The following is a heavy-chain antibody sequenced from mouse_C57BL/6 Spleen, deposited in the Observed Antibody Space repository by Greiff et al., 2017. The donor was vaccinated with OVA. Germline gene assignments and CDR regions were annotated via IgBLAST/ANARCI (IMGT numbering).Heavy chain of an antibody. Sequence: VQLQQSGAELVRPGASVKLSCTASGFNIKDDYMHWVKQRPEQGLEWIGWIDPENGDTEYASKFQGKATITADTSSNTAYLQLSSLTSEDTAVYYCTTSYSDYWGQGTTLTVPS. J-gene: IGHJ2*01. CDR1: GFNIKDDY. CDR2: IDPENGDT. V-gene: IGHV14-4*01. CDR3: TTSYSDY.